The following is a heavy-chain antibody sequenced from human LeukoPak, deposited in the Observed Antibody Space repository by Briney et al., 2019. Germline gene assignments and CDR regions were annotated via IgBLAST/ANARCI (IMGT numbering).Heavy chain of an antibody. Sequence: NTSETLSLTCTVSGGSISSYYWSWIRQPPGKGLEWIGYIYYSGSTNYNPSLKSRVTISVDTSKNQFSLKLSSVTAADTAVYYCAREREYYYYGMDVWGQGTTVTVSS. J-gene: IGHJ6*02. CDR3: AREREYYYYGMDV. D-gene: IGHD5-24*01. CDR2: IYYSGST. V-gene: IGHV4-59*01. CDR1: GGSISSYY.